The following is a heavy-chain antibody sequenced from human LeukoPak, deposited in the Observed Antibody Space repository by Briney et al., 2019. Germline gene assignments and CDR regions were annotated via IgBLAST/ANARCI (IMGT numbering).Heavy chain of an antibody. J-gene: IGHJ4*02. Sequence: PGGSLRLSCAASGFTFSSYVMSWVRQAPGKGLEWVSAISGSGGSTYYADSVKGRFTISRDNSKNTLYLQMNSLRAEDTAVYYCAKDRGYSYGLFDYWGQGTLVTVSS. D-gene: IGHD5-18*01. CDR2: ISGSGGST. CDR1: GFTFSSYV. CDR3: AKDRGYSYGLFDY. V-gene: IGHV3-23*01.